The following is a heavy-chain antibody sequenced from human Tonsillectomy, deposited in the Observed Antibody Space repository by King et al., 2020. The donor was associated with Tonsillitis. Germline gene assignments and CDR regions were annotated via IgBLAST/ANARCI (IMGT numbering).Heavy chain of an antibody. D-gene: IGHD3-10*01. J-gene: IGHJ6*02. V-gene: IGHV3-30*04. CDR2: ISYDGSNK. Sequence: VQLVESGGGVVQPGRSLRLSCAASGFTFSSYAMHWVRQTPGKGLEWVAVISYDGSNKYYADSVKGRFTISRDNSKNTLYLQMNSLRAEDTAVYYCARELPSYGLLWFGEPYYYYGMDVWGQGTTVTVSS. CDR3: ARELPSYGLLWFGEPYYYYGMDV. CDR1: GFTFSSYA.